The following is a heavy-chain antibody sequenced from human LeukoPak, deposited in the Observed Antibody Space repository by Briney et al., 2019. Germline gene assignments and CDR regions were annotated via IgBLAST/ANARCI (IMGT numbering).Heavy chain of an antibody. Sequence: SETLSLTCTVSGGSISSYYWSWIRQPPGKGLEWIGYIYYSGSTNYNPSLKSRVTISVDTSKNQFSLKLSSVTAADTAVYYCAYSSSWYRPKDYWGQGTLVTVSS. D-gene: IGHD6-13*01. CDR1: GGSISSYY. V-gene: IGHV4-59*01. J-gene: IGHJ4*02. CDR2: IYYSGST. CDR3: AYSSSWYRPKDY.